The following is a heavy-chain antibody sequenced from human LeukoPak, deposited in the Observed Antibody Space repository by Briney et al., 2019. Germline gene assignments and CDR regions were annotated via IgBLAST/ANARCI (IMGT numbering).Heavy chain of an antibody. CDR2: TRNKANSYTT. D-gene: IGHD4-23*01. Sequence: TGGSLRLSCAASGFTFSDHYMDWVRQAPGKGLEWVGRTRNKANSYTTEYAASVKGRFTIPRDDSKNSLYLQMNSLKTEDTAVYYCASIGGNSGGFDYWGQGTLVTVSS. CDR3: ASIGGNSGGFDY. J-gene: IGHJ4*02. CDR1: GFTFSDHY. V-gene: IGHV3-72*01.